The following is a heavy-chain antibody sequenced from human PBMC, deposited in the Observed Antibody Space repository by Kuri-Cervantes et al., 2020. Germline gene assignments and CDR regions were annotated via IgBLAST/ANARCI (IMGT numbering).Heavy chain of an antibody. CDR1: GVSISIYN. D-gene: IGHD2/OR15-2a*01. CDR2: IYTSGST. CDR3: AREISSTSSFFDY. V-gene: IGHV4-4*07. J-gene: IGHJ4*02. Sequence: ESLKISCTVSGVSISIYNWSWIRQRAGKGLEWIGRIYTSGSTNYHPSLKSRVTISVDTSKKQFSLRVSSVTAADTAVYYCAREISSTSSFFDYWGQGTLVTVSS.